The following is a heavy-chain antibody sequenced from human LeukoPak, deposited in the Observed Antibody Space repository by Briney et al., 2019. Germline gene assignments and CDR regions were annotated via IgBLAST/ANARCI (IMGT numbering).Heavy chain of an antibody. V-gene: IGHV1-18*01. CDR2: ISAYNGNT. D-gene: IGHD6-13*01. CDR1: GYTFTSYG. Sequence: ASVKVSCKASGYTFTSYGISWVRQAPGQGLEWMGWISAYNGNTNYAQKLQGRVTMTTDTSTSTAYMELRSLRSDDTAVYYCARVSAAGTGGYAFDIWGQGTMVTVSS. CDR3: ARVSAAGTGGYAFDI. J-gene: IGHJ3*02.